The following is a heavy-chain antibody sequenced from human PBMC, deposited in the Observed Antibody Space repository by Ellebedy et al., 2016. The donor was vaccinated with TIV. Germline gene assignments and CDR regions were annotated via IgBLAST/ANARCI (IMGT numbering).Heavy chain of an antibody. CDR1: GLTFSNYA. CDR2: IGPRCNYK. J-gene: IGHJ4*02. V-gene: IGHV3-23*01. Sequence: PGGSLRLSCAASGLTFSNYAMAWVRQAPGKGLEWVSAIGPRCNYKFYADSVKGRIAISRDNSENTLFLQMHSLRGEDTAVYYCAKELVSRDSLTFDYWGPGTLVTVSS. CDR3: AKELVSRDSLTFDY. D-gene: IGHD3-9*01.